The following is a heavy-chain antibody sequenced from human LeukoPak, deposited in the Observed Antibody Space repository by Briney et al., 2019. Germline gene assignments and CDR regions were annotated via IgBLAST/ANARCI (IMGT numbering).Heavy chain of an antibody. Sequence: GGSLSLSCAASGSTVSSNYMSWVRQAPGKGLEWVSVIYSGGSTYYADSVKGRSTISRDNYKNTLYLQMNSLRADDTAVYYCASSLLYYDILTGYYPFFPWGQGTLVTVSS. CDR1: GSTVSSNY. CDR2: IYSGGST. J-gene: IGHJ5*02. V-gene: IGHV3-66*01. D-gene: IGHD3-9*01. CDR3: ASSLLYYDILTGYYPFFP.